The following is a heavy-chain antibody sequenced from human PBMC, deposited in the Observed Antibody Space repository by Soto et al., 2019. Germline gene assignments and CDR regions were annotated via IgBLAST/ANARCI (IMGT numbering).Heavy chain of an antibody. CDR3: ARAAFDDYIWGSYRFGAFDI. CDR1: GFTFSDYY. V-gene: IGHV3-11*01. D-gene: IGHD3-16*02. Sequence: GGSLRLSCAASGFTFSDYYMSWIRQAPGKGLEWVSYISSSGSTIYYADSVKGRFPISRDNAKNSLYLQMNSLRAEDTAVYYCARAAFDDYIWGSYRFGAFDIWGQGTMVTVSS. J-gene: IGHJ3*02. CDR2: ISSSGSTI.